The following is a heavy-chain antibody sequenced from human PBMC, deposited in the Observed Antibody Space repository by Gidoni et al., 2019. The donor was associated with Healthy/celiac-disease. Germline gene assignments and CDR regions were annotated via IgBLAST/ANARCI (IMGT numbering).Heavy chain of an antibody. J-gene: IGHJ4*02. CDR1: GGPISSGGYY. CDR3: ASRRTGYFDY. CDR2: IYYSEST. D-gene: IGHD3-10*01. Sequence: QVQLQESGPGRVKPSQTLSLTCTVSGGPISSGGYYWSWMRQHPGKGLEWIGYIYYSESTYYNPSLKSRVTISVDTSKNQFSLKLSSVTAADTAVYYCASRRTGYFDYWGQGTLVTVSS. V-gene: IGHV4-31*03.